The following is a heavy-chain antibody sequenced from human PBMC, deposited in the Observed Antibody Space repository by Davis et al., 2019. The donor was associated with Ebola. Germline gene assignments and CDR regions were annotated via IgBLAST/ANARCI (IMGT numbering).Heavy chain of an antibody. CDR2: IVLGSGNT. Sequence: SVKVSCKASGFTFSGSAMQWVRQARGQGLEWMGWIVLGSGNTNYAQKFQGRVTITRDMSTSTSYLDLSSLRSEDTAVYYCARRGYSSSSGFDYWGQGTLVTVSS. D-gene: IGHD6-6*01. CDR3: ARRGYSSSSGFDY. CDR1: GFTFSGSA. J-gene: IGHJ4*02. V-gene: IGHV1-58*02.